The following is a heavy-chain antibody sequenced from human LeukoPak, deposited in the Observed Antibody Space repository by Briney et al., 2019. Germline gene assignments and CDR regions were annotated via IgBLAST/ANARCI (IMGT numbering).Heavy chain of an antibody. V-gene: IGHV3-21*01. CDR2: ISGSSSFI. CDR1: GFTFSRYS. J-gene: IGHJ4*02. Sequence: GGSLRLSCAASGFTFSRYSMHWVRQAPGKGLEWVSSISGSSSFIYYADSVKGRFTISRDNAKNSLYLQMNSLRAEDTAVYYCAILSAQVLLWFGHWGQGTLVTVSS. D-gene: IGHD3-10*01. CDR3: AILSAQVLLWFGH.